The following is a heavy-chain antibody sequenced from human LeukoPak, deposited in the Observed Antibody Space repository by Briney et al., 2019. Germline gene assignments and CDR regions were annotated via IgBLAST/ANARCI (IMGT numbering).Heavy chain of an antibody. J-gene: IGHJ4*02. V-gene: IGHV3-23*01. D-gene: IGHD3-22*01. CDR1: GFTFSSYA. Sequence: GGSLRLSCVASGFTFSSYAMSWVRQPPGKGLEWVSDISAGGGTTYYADSVKGRFTISRDNSKNTLHLQMNSLRAEDTAVYYCAKVPYESGAYYYFDYWGQGTLVTVSS. CDR2: ISAGGGTT. CDR3: AKVPYESGAYYYFDY.